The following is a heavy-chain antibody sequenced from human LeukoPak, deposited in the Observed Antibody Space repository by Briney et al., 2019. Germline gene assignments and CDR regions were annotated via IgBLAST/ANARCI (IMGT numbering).Heavy chain of an antibody. CDR2: VSHRGST. V-gene: IGHV4-38-2*02. CDR1: GYSISNGYY. J-gene: IGHJ6*03. CDR3: ARDGYNYYYYYYMDV. Sequence: SETLSLTCTVSGYSISNGYYWGWIPPSPGKGLEWVGSVSHRGSTYYNPSLRSRVTISVDRSKQKFSLKLSSVTAADTAVYYCARDGYNYYYYYYMDVWGKGTTVTVSS. D-gene: IGHD5-24*01.